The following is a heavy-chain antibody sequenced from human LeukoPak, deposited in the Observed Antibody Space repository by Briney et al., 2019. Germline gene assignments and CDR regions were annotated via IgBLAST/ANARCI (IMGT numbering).Heavy chain of an antibody. CDR1: GYTFTSYD. V-gene: IGHV1-8*03. Sequence: ASVKVSCKASGYTFTSYDINWVRQASGQGLEWMGWMNPNTGDTGYAQKFQGRVTITRNTSISTVYMELSSLRSEDTAVYYCARGVGATISYYHYYIDVWGKGTTVTVSS. J-gene: IGHJ6*03. D-gene: IGHD1-26*01. CDR2: MNPNTGDT. CDR3: ARGVGATISYYHYYIDV.